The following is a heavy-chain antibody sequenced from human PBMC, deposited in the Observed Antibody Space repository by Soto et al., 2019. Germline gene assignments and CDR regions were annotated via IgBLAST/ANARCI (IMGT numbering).Heavy chain of an antibody. CDR1: GSTFTSYD. CDR2: ISPSGGST. V-gene: IGHV1-46*01. Sequence: QVHLLQSGAEVKKPGASVKVSCKPSGSTFTSYDFHWVRQAPGQGLEWMGIISPSGGSTSYAQKFQGRVTMITDTSTSTVYMELSSLTSDDTAVYYCAGERFTDNWFYPWGQGTLVTVSS. CDR3: AGERFTDNWFYP. J-gene: IGHJ5*02. D-gene: IGHD4-17*01.